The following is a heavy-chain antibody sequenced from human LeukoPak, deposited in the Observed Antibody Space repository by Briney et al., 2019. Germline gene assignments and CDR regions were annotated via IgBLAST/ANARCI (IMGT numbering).Heavy chain of an antibody. D-gene: IGHD4-11*01. CDR1: GFTFSSYW. CDR2: IKQDGSEK. V-gene: IGHV3-7*02. Sequence: GGSLRLSCAASGFTFSSYWMTWVRQAPGKGLEWVANIKQDGSEKYYVDSVAGRFTISRDNAKNSLYLEMDRLRAEDTAIYYCANRAETTTGSFYWGQGTLVTVFS. CDR3: ANRAETTTGSFY. J-gene: IGHJ4*02.